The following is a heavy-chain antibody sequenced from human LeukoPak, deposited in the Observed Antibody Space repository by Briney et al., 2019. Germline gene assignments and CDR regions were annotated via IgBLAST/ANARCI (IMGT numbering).Heavy chain of an antibody. CDR3: AKAGYYYDSSGYLYYFDY. J-gene: IGHJ4*02. D-gene: IGHD3-22*01. CDR1: GFTFSSYG. Sequence: QPGGSLRLSCAASGFTFSSYGMSWVRQAPGKGLEWVSAISGSGGSTYYADSVKGRFTISRDNSKNTLYLQMNSLRAEDTAVYYCAKAGYYYDSSGYLYYFDYWGQGTLVTVSS. V-gene: IGHV3-23*01. CDR2: ISGSGGST.